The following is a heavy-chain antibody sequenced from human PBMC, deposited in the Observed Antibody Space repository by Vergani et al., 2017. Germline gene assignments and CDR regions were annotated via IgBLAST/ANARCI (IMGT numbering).Heavy chain of an antibody. CDR1: GGSISSYY. D-gene: IGHD4-23*01. J-gene: IGHJ6*03. CDR2: IYYSGST. CDR3: ARRSVFHGGPYYYYDMDV. V-gene: IGHV4-59*01. Sequence: QVQLQESGPGLVKPSETLSLTCTVSGGSISSYYWSWIRQPPGKGLEWIGYIYYSGSTNYNPSLKSRVTISVDTSKNQFSLKLSSVTAADTAVYYCARRSVFHGGPYYYYDMDVWGKGTTVTVSS.